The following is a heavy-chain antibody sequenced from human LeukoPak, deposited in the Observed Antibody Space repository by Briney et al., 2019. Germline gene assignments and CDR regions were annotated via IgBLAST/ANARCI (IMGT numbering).Heavy chain of an antibody. Sequence: GESLRLSCAASGFTFNTYNMNWVRQAPGKGLEWVSSISGSTSYIYYADSVKGRFTISRDNAKNSLYLQMNSLRAEDTAVYYCARDSDDHSDRGPYNCFDPWGQGTLVIVSS. CDR2: ISGSTSYI. CDR3: ARDSDDHSDRGPYNCFDP. D-gene: IGHD3-22*01. J-gene: IGHJ5*02. V-gene: IGHV3-21*01. CDR1: GFTFNTYN.